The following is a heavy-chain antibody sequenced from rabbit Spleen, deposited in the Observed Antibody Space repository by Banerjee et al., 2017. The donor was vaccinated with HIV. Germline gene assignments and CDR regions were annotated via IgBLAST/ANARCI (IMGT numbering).Heavy chain of an antibody. CDR2: IEPIFGNT. CDR1: GFDFSSSYW. D-gene: IGHD8-1*01. Sequence: QSLEESGGDLVKPEGSLTLTCTASGFDFSSSYWMCWVRQAPGKGLEWIGYIEPIFGNTYYANWVNGRFTISSHNAQNTLYLQMTSLTAADTATYFCTRDGAGGSYFALWGQGTLVTVS. V-gene: IGHV1S40*01. CDR3: TRDGAGGSYFAL. J-gene: IGHJ4*01.